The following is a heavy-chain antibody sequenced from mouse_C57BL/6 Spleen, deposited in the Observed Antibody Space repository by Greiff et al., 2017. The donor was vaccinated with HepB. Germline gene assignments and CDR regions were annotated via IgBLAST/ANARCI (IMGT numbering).Heavy chain of an antibody. CDR3: ARLITTVVATGYFDY. CDR1: GYAFSSSW. J-gene: IGHJ2*01. Sequence: VHLVESGPELVKPGASVKISCKASGYAFSSSWMNWVKQRPGKGLEWIGRIYPGDGDTNYNGKFKGKATLTADKSSSTAYMQLSSLTSEDSAVYFCARLITTVVATGYFDYWGQGTTLTVSS. V-gene: IGHV1-82*01. D-gene: IGHD1-1*01. CDR2: IYPGDGDT.